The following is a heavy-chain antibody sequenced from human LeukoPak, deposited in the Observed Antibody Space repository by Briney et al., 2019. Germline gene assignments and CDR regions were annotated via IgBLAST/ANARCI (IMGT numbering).Heavy chain of an antibody. J-gene: IGHJ3*02. D-gene: IGHD2/OR15-2a*01. Sequence: GGSLRLSCAASGFIFSSYSMTWVRQAPGKGLEWVSSISGGSNYIYYADSVKGRFIISRDNAKNSLYLQMNSLRAEDTAVYYCARLSWDAFDIWGQGTVVTVSS. CDR2: ISGGSNYI. CDR1: GFIFSSYS. CDR3: ARLSWDAFDI. V-gene: IGHV3-21*01.